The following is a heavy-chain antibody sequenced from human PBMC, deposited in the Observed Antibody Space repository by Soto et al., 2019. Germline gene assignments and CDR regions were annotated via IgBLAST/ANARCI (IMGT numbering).Heavy chain of an antibody. V-gene: IGHV4-39*07. Sequence: SETLSLTCTVSGGSIGSSSYYWGWIRQPPGKGLEWIGSIYYSGSTYYNPSLKSRVTISIDTSKNQFSLELSSVTAADTAMYYCARLLGYCSSTSCLYSYWFNPWGQGTLVTVSS. CDR1: GGSIGSSSYY. J-gene: IGHJ5*01. CDR3: ARLLGYCSSTSCLYSYWFNP. D-gene: IGHD2-15*01. CDR2: IYYSGST.